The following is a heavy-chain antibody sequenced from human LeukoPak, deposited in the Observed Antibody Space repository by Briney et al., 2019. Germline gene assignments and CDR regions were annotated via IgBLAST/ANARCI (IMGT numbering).Heavy chain of an antibody. CDR2: IYYSGST. CDR3: ATSPAEYFQH. V-gene: IGHV4-59*01. Sequence: LVWIGYIYYSGSTNYNPSLKSRVTISVDTSKNQFSLKLSSVTAADTAVYYCATSPAEYFQHWGQGTLVTVSS. J-gene: IGHJ1*01.